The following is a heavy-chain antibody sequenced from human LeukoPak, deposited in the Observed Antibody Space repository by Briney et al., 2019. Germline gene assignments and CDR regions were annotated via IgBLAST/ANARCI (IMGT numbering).Heavy chain of an antibody. CDR3: ANTVITMIVEAPIGY. J-gene: IGHJ4*02. CDR1: GFIFSSYW. D-gene: IGHD3-22*01. CDR2: IKQDGSEK. V-gene: IGHV3-7*01. Sequence: GGSLRLSCAASGFIFSSYWMSWVRQAPGKGLEWVANIKQDGSEKYHVDSVKGRFTISRDNSKNTLYLQMNSLRAEDTAVYYCANTVITMIVEAPIGYWGQGTLVTVSS.